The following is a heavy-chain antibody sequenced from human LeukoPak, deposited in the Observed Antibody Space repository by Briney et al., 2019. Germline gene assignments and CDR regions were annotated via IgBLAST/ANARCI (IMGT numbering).Heavy chain of an antibody. Sequence: GGSLRLSCAASGFTFSSYAMSWVRQAPGKGLEWVSAISGSGGSTYYADSVKGRFTISRDNSKNTLYLQMNSPRAEDTAVYYCAKTKYGGNSYFDYWGQGTLVTVSS. CDR2: ISGSGGST. J-gene: IGHJ4*02. D-gene: IGHD4-23*01. CDR1: GFTFSSYA. V-gene: IGHV3-23*01. CDR3: AKTKYGGNSYFDY.